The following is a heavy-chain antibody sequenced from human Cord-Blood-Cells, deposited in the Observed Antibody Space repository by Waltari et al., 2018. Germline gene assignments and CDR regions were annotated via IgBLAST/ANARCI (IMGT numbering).Heavy chain of an antibody. D-gene: IGHD2-15*01. Sequence: QVQLVQSGAEVQKPGASVMVSCKASGSTFTGHHTPRVRPAPGQGLEWTGWINPNSGGTNYAQKLQGRVTMTRDTSISTAYMELSRLRSDDTAVYYCARQRYCSGGSCYSYFQHWGQGTLVTVSS. CDR3: ARQRYCSGGSCYSYFQH. CDR2: INPNSGGT. CDR1: GSTFTGHH. V-gene: IGHV1-2*02. J-gene: IGHJ1*01.